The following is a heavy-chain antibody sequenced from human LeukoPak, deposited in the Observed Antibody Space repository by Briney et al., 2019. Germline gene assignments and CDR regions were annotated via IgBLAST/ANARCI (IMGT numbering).Heavy chain of an antibody. CDR3: ARDRYGSGPNPLRH. J-gene: IGHJ1*01. CDR2: ISGSGGST. D-gene: IGHD3-10*01. Sequence: GGSLRLSCAASGFTFSSYGMSWGRQAPGKGLEWVSAISGSGGSTYYADSVKGRFTISRDNAKNSLYLQMNSLRAEDTAVYYCARDRYGSGPNPLRHWGQGTLVTVSS. V-gene: IGHV3-23*01. CDR1: GFTFSSYG.